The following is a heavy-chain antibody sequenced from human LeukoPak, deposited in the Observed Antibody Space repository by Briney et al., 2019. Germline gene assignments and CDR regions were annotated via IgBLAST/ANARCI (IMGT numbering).Heavy chain of an antibody. D-gene: IGHD5-18*01. Sequence: GGSLRLSCAASGFTFDDYTMHWVRQAPGKGLEWVSLISWDGGSTYYADSVKGRFTISRDNAKNTLYLQINSLRAEDAAVYYCATSPWRLVPGYSYGSDYWGQGTLVSVSS. CDR2: ISWDGGST. CDR1: GFTFDDYT. J-gene: IGHJ4*02. V-gene: IGHV3-43*01. CDR3: ATSPWRLVPGYSYGSDY.